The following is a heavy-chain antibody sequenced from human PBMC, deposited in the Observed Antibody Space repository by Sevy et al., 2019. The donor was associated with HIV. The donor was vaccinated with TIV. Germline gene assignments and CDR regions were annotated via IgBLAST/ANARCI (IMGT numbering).Heavy chain of an antibody. CDR2: IFSGGNI. Sequence: GGSLRLSCAASGFTVTNTYMSWVRQAPGKELEWVAVIFSGGNIYYAGSVKGRFAISRDNSKNTVSLQMNSLRVEDTALYFCARGAPMAAAGTIDYWGQGTLVTVSS. CDR3: ARGAPMAAAGTIDY. D-gene: IGHD6-13*01. CDR1: GFTVTNTY. V-gene: IGHV3-53*01. J-gene: IGHJ4*02.